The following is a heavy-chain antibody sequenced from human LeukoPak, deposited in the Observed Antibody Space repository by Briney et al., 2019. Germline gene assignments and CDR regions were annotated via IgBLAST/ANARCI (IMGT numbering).Heavy chain of an antibody. CDR2: ISSDASNQ. V-gene: IGHV3-30*18. CDR3: AKDGCSGGSCQAGY. J-gene: IGHJ4*02. D-gene: IGHD2-15*01. CDR1: GFSFSTYG. Sequence: GGSLRLSCVASGFSFSTYGIHWVRQAPGKGLEWVAVISSDASNQYYTDSVKGRFAISRDNSRNTLYLQMNSLRYEDTAVYYCAKDGCSGGSCQAGYWGQGTLVTVSS.